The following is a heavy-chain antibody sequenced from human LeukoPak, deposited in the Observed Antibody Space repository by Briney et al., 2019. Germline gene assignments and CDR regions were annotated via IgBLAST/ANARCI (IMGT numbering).Heavy chain of an antibody. J-gene: IGHJ2*01. V-gene: IGHV3-30*02. CDR1: GFTLSSYA. Sequence: GGSLRLSCAASGFTLSSYAMSWVRQAPGKGLEWVAFIRYDGSNKYYADSVKGRFTISRDNSKNTLYLQMNSLRAEDTAVYYCARANGPDFWSGYYQNWYFDLWGRGTLVTVSS. CDR3: ARANGPDFWSGYYQNWYFDL. CDR2: IRYDGSNK. D-gene: IGHD3-3*01.